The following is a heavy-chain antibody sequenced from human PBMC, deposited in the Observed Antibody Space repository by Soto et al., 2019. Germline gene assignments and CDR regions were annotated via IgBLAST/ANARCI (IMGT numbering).Heavy chain of an antibody. CDR1: GGTFSSYA. D-gene: IGHD3-10*01. CDR2: IIPIFGTA. J-gene: IGHJ5*02. Sequence: WASVKVSCKASGGTFSSYAISWVRQAPGQGLEWMGGIIPIFGTANYAQKFQGRVTITADESTSTAYMELSSLRSEDTAVYYCARGNGITMVRGVIIKRKAFDPWAQGTLVTVSS. CDR3: ARGNGITMVRGVIIKRKAFDP. V-gene: IGHV1-69*13.